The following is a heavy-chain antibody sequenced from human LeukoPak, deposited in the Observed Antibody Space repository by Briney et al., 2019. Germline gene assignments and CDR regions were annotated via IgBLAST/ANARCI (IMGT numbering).Heavy chain of an antibody. D-gene: IGHD1-26*01. Sequence: PGGSLRLSCAASGFSFSSYAMSWVRQAPGKGLEWVAVISYDGSNKYYADSVKGRFTISRDNSKNTLYLQMNSLRAEDTAVYYCARGHSGSYVRIDYWGQGTLVTVSS. V-gene: IGHV3-30-3*01. CDR3: ARGHSGSYVRIDY. J-gene: IGHJ4*02. CDR1: GFSFSSYA. CDR2: ISYDGSNK.